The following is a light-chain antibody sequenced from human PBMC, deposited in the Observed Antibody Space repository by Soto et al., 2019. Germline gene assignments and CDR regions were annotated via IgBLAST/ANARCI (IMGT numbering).Light chain of an antibody. CDR1: QSITSN. CDR3: QQYGSAPRT. V-gene: IGKV3-20*01. J-gene: IGKJ1*01. CDR2: SAS. Sequence: EIVMTQSPATLSVSPGERATLSCRASQSITSNLAWYQQKPGQAPRPLIYSASGRATGIPDRFSGSGSGTDFTLTISSLEPEDFAVYYCQQYGSAPRTFGQGTKVDIK.